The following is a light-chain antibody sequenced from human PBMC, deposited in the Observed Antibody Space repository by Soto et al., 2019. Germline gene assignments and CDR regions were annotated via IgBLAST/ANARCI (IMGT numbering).Light chain of an antibody. CDR1: QSISSN. Sequence: DIQMTQSPSSLSASVGDRVTITCRASQSISSNLNWYQQKPGKAPNLLIYAASTLQSGVPSRFTGSGSWTDFTFTISSLHPDDFATYYCQQSYSTPYTFGQGTKVEIK. J-gene: IGKJ2*01. CDR2: AAS. CDR3: QQSYSTPYT. V-gene: IGKV1-39*01.